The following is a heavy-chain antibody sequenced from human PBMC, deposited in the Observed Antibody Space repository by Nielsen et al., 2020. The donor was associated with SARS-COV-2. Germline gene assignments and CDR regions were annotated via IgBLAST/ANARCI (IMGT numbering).Heavy chain of an antibody. CDR3: ARARGAYGDYYYYYYTDV. CDR1: GDSVSSSSAA. Sequence: SQTLSLTCAISGDSVSSSSAAWNWIRQSPSRGLEWLGGTYYRSKWYNDYAVSVKSRITINPDTSKNQFSLHPNSVTPEDTAVYYCARARGAYGDYYYYYYTDVWGKGTTVTVSS. CDR2: TYYRSKWYN. J-gene: IGHJ6*03. V-gene: IGHV6-1*01. D-gene: IGHD4-17*01.